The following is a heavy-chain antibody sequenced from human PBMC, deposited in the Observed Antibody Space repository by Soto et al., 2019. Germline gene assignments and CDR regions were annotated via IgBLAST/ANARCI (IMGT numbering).Heavy chain of an antibody. Sequence: EVQLLESGGGLVQPGGSLRLSCAASGFTFSNYAMSWVRQAPGKGLEWVSVISGSGGNTQYADSVKGRFTISRDNSKNTLHLQMNSLRVEDTAVYYCAKGLRVVASASDSWGQGTLVTVSS. J-gene: IGHJ4*02. CDR1: GFTFSNYA. D-gene: IGHD2-2*01. CDR3: AKGLRVVASASDS. V-gene: IGHV3-23*01. CDR2: ISGSGGNT.